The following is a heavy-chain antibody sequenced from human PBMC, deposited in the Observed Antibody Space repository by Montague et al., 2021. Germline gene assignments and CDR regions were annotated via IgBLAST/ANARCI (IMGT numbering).Heavy chain of an antibody. D-gene: IGHD3-10*01. V-gene: IGHV4-4*07. CDR3: ARDSPVVEPWVGEHKGAFDI. J-gene: IGHJ3*02. CDR2: VYKRGDT. Sequence: SETLSLTSSVSGDSISSYEYYWTWIRQPAGRGLEWIGRVYKRGDTNTNPSLRSRLTLSVDTSKNHFSLTLTSVTAADTAVYFCARDSPVVEPWVGEHKGAFDIWGRGTMVTVSS. CDR1: GDSISSYEYY.